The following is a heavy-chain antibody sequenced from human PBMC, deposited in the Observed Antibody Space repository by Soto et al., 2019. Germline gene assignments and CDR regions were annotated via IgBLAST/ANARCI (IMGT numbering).Heavy chain of an antibody. CDR1: GFTFSSYA. V-gene: IGHV3-30-3*01. Sequence: GGSLRLSCAASGFTFSSYAIHWVRQAPGKGLEWLAVISYDGSNKYYADSVKGRFTISRDNSKNTLYLQLNSLRAEDTAVYYCARDKRDLRFLEWSYYFDYWGQGTLVTVSS. D-gene: IGHD3-3*01. J-gene: IGHJ4*02. CDR2: ISYDGSNK. CDR3: ARDKRDLRFLEWSYYFDY.